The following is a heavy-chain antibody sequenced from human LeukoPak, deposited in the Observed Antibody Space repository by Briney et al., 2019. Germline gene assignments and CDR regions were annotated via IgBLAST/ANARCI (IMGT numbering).Heavy chain of an antibody. J-gene: IGHJ6*02. V-gene: IGHV1-69*13. CDR3: ARGRGGYIYGIYYHYAMDV. CDR1: GGTFSSYA. CDR2: IIPIFGTA. Sequence: GASVKVSCKASGGTFSSYAINWVRQAPGQGLEWTGGIIPIFGTANYAQKFQGRVTITADESTSTAYMELSSLSSEDTAVYYCARGRGGYIYGIYYHYAMDVWGHGTTVTVSS. D-gene: IGHD5-18*01.